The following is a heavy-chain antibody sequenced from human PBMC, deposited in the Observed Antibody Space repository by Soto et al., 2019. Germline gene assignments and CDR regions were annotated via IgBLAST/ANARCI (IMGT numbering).Heavy chain of an antibody. J-gene: IGHJ6*02. Sequence: PGGSLRLSFGASGFTFRSYCMPWVREAPGTVLVWVSRIKSDGGTTSYADSVKGRFIISRDNAKNTLYLQMNSLRVEETAVYYCARAADPHYYYRMDVWGQGATLTASS. CDR1: GFTFRSYC. V-gene: IGHV3-74*01. CDR3: ARAADPHYYYRMDV. CDR2: IKSDGGTT.